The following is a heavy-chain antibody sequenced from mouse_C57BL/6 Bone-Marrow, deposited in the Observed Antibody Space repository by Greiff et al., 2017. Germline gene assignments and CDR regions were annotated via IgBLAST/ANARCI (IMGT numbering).Heavy chain of an antibody. CDR1: GYTFTSYW. V-gene: IGHV1-69*01. J-gene: IGHJ4*01. Sequence: QVQLQQPGAELVMPGASVKLSCKASGYTFTSYWMHWVKQRPGRGLEWIGEIDPSDSYTNYNQKFKGKSTLTVDKSSSTAYMQLSSLTSEDSAVYYCARGYDYDEAMDYWGQGTSVTVSS. CDR3: ARGYDYDEAMDY. CDR2: IDPSDSYT. D-gene: IGHD2-4*01.